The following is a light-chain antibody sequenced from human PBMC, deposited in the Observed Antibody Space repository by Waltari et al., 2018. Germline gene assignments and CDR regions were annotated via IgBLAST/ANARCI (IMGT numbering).Light chain of an antibody. Sequence: DIQLTQSPATLSASVGERVTITCRASQSLSNWLAWYQQKPGKAPKLLIYWASSLQSGVPSRFSGNGSATEYTLTISSLQPDDVATYYCQQYNRYSWTFGQGTKVEIK. J-gene: IGKJ1*01. V-gene: IGKV1-5*03. CDR3: QQYNRYSWT. CDR2: WAS. CDR1: QSLSNW.